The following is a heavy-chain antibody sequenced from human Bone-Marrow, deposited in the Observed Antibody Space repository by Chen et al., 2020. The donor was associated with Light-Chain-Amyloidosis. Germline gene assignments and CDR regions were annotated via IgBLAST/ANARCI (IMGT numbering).Heavy chain of an antibody. CDR3: ARENSPAATRAFDI. Sequence: QVQLVESGGGVVQPGMSLRLSGAASGFTFSSFSMHWVRQAPGKGLEWVAVMWSDGSTKKYGDSVKGRFTISRDNSKNALYLQMNTLSAEDTAVYYCARENSPAATRAFDIWGQGTLVTVSS. CDR2: MWSDGSTK. V-gene: IGHV3-33*01. D-gene: IGHD2-15*01. J-gene: IGHJ3*02. CDR1: GFTFSSFS.